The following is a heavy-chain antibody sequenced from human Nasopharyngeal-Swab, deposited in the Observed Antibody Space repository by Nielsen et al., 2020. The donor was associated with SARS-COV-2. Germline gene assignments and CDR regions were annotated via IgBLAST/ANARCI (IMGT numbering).Heavy chain of an antibody. V-gene: IGHV3-11*03. CDR1: GFTFSDYY. CDR2: ISSSSSYT. D-gene: IGHD6-13*01. J-gene: IGHJ4*02. Sequence: GESLKLSCAASGFTFSDYYMSLIRQAPGKVLEWVSYISSSSSYTDYADSVKGRFTISRDNAKNSLYLQMDNLRAEDTAVYYCARSTSSSWYRPLDYWGQGTLV. CDR3: ARSTSSSWYRPLDY.